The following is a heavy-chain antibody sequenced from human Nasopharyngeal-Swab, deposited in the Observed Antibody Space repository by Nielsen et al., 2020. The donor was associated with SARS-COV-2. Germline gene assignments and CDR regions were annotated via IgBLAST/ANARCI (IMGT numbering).Heavy chain of an antibody. CDR1: GLTFSSST. CDR3: VKEGPRGYAAW. CDR2: CADNDKKT. V-gene: IGHV3-23*01. Sequence: GASLKISCTASGLTFSSSTMSWVRQAPGKRPEGVSACADNDKKTYYAGSVKGRFTISRDNSNSMLFLQMSSLRVEDTALYYCVKEGPRGYAAWWGRGTLVTVSP. D-gene: IGHD3-22*01. J-gene: IGHJ4*02.